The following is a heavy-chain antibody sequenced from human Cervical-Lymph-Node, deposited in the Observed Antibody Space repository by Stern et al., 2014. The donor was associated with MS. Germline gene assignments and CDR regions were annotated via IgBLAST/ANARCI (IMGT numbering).Heavy chain of an antibody. Sequence: QVTLRESGPTLVIPTQTLTLTCTFSGFSLTTNGVSVGWIRQSPGKALECLALIYWDDATRYSPSLKSRLTITKDTSKNQVFLTMTNVEPVDTATYYCAHRDDWQLDFAYWGQGIPVTVSS. CDR2: IYWDDAT. J-gene: IGHJ4*02. V-gene: IGHV2-5*02. CDR3: AHRDDWQLDFAY. CDR1: GFSLTTNGVS. D-gene: IGHD6-6*01.